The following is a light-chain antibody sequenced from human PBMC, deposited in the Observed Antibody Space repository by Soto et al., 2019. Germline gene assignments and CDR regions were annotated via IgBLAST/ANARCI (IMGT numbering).Light chain of an antibody. CDR2: GTS. V-gene: IGKV3-20*01. CDR3: QQYGSSSWT. J-gene: IGKJ1*01. Sequence: EIVVTQSPGTLSLSPGERATLSCRASQSVSSSYLAWYQQNPGQAPRLLIYGTSSRATSIPDRFSGSGSGTDFTLTISRLEPGDVAVYYCQQYGSSSWTFGQGTKVEIK. CDR1: QSVSSSY.